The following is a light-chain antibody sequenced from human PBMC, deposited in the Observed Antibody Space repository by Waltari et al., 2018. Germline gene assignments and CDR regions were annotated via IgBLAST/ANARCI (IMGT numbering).Light chain of an antibody. J-gene: IGLJ3*02. CDR2: KND. CDR3: QAWASDTVV. Sequence: SYELTQPVSVSVSPGETASISCSGNYLGSLYNSWYRHKASQTPILGIYKNDKRPPGFPERVSGSSSRNTATLTISGTQALDEADYYCQAWASDTVVFGGGTRLTVL. V-gene: IGLV3-1*01. CDR1: YLGSLY.